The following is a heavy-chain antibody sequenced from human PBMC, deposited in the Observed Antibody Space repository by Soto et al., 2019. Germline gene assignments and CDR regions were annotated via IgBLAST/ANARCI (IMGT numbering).Heavy chain of an antibody. J-gene: IGHJ6*02. D-gene: IGHD2-2*01. CDR3: ARDSSSACISTSCYWSFGMDV. Sequence: PGGCLRLSCSASVVTFSSYAVHWVRKAPGKGLEWVAVISYDGSNKYYADSVKGRFTISRDNSKNTLYLQMNSLRAEDTAVYYCARDSSSACISTSCYWSFGMDVWGQGTTVTVSS. CDR1: VVTFSSYA. CDR2: ISYDGSNK. V-gene: IGHV3-30-3*01.